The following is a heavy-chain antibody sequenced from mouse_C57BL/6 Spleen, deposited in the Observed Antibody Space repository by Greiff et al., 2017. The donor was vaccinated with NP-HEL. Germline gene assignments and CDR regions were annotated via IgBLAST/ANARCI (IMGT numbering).Heavy chain of an antibody. CDR1: GFSLTSYG. V-gene: IGHV2-5*01. D-gene: IGHD2-1*01. Sequence: QVQLKESGPGLVQPSQSLSITCTVSGFSLTSYGVHWVRQSPGKGLEWLGVIWRGGSTDYNAAFMSRLSITKDNSKSQVFVKMNSLQADDTAIYYCAKNYGKPDYYAMDYWGQGTSVTVAS. J-gene: IGHJ4*01. CDR2: IWRGGST. CDR3: AKNYGKPDYYAMDY.